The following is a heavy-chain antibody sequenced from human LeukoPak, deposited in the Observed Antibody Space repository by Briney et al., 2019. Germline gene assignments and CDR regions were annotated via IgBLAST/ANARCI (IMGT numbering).Heavy chain of an antibody. D-gene: IGHD6-6*01. V-gene: IGHV3-30-3*01. CDR3: AREDLIAARPLDY. CDR2: ISYDGSNK. J-gene: IGHJ4*02. Sequence: GGSLRLSCAASGFTFSSYAMHWVRQAPGKGLEWVAVISYDGSNKYYADSVKGRFTISRDNSKNTLYLQMNSLRAEDTAVYYCAREDLIAARPLDYWGQGTLVTVSS. CDR1: GFTFSSYA.